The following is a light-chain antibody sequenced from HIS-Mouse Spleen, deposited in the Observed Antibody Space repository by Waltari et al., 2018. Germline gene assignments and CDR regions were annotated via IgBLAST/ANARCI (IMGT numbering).Light chain of an antibody. CDR1: SSDAGIYNP. CDR2: EGS. CDR3: CSYAGSSTLV. Sequence: QSALTHPASVSGVPGQSITISCTGTSSDAGIYNPVPWYQQHPGKAPKLIIYEGSKRPSGVSNRFSGSKSGNTASLTISGLQAEDEADYYCCSYAGSSTLVFGGGTKLTVL. V-gene: IGLV2-23*01. J-gene: IGLJ2*01.